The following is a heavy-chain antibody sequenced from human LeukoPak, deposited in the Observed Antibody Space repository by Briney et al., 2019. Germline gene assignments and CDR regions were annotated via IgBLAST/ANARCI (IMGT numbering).Heavy chain of an antibody. CDR3: ARAWDYYGSGRFYFSMYGMDV. V-gene: IGHV3-7*01. J-gene: IGHJ6*02. CDR1: GFTFSSYW. D-gene: IGHD3-10*01. CDR2: IKQDGSEK. Sequence: GGSLRLSCAASGFTFSSYWMSWVRQAPGKGMEWVANIKQDGSEKYYVDSVKGRFTVSRDNAKNSLYLQMNSLRAEDTAVYYCARAWDYYGSGRFYFSMYGMDVWGQGTTVTVSS.